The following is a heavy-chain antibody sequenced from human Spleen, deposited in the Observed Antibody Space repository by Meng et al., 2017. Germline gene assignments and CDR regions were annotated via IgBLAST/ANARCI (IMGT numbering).Heavy chain of an antibody. CDR3: ARDSSGYYYDSYAFDI. J-gene: IGHJ3*02. V-gene: IGHV3-11*04. CDR1: GFTFSDYY. D-gene: IGHD3-22*01. CDR2: ISSSGSTI. Sequence: GESLKISCAASGFTFSDYYMSWIRQAPGKGLEWVSYISSSGSTIYYADSVKGRFTISRDNAENSLYLQMNSLRAEDTAVYYCARDSSGYYYDSYAFDIWGQGTMVTVSS.